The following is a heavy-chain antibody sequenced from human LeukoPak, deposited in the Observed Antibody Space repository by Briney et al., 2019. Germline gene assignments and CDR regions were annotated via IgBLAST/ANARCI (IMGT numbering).Heavy chain of an antibody. CDR2: INHSGST. CDR1: GGSFSGHY. D-gene: IGHD3-10*01. J-gene: IGHJ6*03. CDR3: ARLRITMVRGVILAYNYYYYMDV. Sequence: PSETLSLTCAVYGGSFSGHYWSWIRQPPGKGLEWIGEINHSGSTNYNPSLKSRVTISVDTSKNQFSLKLSSVTAADTAVYYCARLRITMVRGVILAYNYYYYMDVWGKGTTVNISS. V-gene: IGHV4-34*01.